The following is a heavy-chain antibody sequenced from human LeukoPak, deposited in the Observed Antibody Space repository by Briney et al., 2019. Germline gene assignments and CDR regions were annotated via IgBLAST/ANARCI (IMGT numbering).Heavy chain of an antibody. V-gene: IGHV1-46*01. CDR2: INPSGGST. CDR1: GYTFTGYY. D-gene: IGHD3-22*01. J-gene: IGHJ4*02. CDR3: ARVGLSSGYHPGFEYFDY. Sequence: ASVKVSCKASGYTFTGYYMHWVRQAPGQGLEWMGIINPSGGSTSYAQKFQGRVTMTRDTSTSPGYMELSSLRSDDTAGYYCARVGLSSGYHPGFEYFDYWGQGTLVTVSS.